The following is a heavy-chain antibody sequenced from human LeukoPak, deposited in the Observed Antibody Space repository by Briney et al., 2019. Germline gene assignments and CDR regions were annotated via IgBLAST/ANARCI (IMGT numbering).Heavy chain of an antibody. CDR3: ARASSSSRINWFDP. D-gene: IGHD6-13*01. CDR1: GGSISSYY. Sequence: SETLSLTCTVSGGSISSYYWSWIRQPPGKGLEWIGYIYTSRSTNYNPSLKSRVTISVDTSKNQFSLKLSSVTAADTAVYYCARASSSSRINWFDPWGQGTLVTVSS. V-gene: IGHV4-4*09. J-gene: IGHJ5*02. CDR2: IYTSRST.